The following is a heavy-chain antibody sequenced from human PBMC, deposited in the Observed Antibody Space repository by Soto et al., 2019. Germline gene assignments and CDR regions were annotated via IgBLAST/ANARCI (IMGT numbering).Heavy chain of an antibody. CDR1: GFTFDDYA. D-gene: IGHD4-17*01. CDR3: AKGYGVSRDAFDI. V-gene: IGHV3-9*01. J-gene: IGHJ3*02. Sequence: GGSLRLSCAASGFTFDDYAMHWVRQAPGKGLEWVSGISWNSGSIGYADSVKGRFTISRDNAKNSLYLQMNSLRAEDTALYYCAKGYGVSRDAFDIWGQGTMVTVSS. CDR2: ISWNSGSI.